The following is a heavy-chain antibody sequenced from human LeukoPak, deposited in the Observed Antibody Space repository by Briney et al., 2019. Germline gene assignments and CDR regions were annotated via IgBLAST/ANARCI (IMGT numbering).Heavy chain of an antibody. CDR3: AKEEANSNWPTDGFDI. Sequence: GGSLRLSCAASGFTFSSYAMTWVRQAPGKGLEWVSAISGGGDITSYADSEKGRFTISRDNSKNKLYLQMNSLTAEDTAVYSCAKEEANSNWPTDGFDIWDQGTMVTVSS. CDR1: GFTFSSYA. CDR2: ISGGGDIT. D-gene: IGHD6-13*01. V-gene: IGHV3-23*01. J-gene: IGHJ3*02.